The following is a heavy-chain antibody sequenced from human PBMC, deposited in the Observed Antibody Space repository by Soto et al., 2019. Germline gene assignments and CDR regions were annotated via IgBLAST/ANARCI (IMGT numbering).Heavy chain of an antibody. Sequence: EVQLVESGGGLVQPGGSLRLSCAASGFTFSDYSMNWVRQAPGKGLEWVSYISSRTNTIYYADSVQGRFTISRDDAKNSLYLQMDSLRDEDTAVYYCARDLRIAAAADFYFDSWGQGTLVTVSS. J-gene: IGHJ4*02. D-gene: IGHD6-13*01. CDR3: ARDLRIAAAADFYFDS. CDR2: ISSRTNTI. V-gene: IGHV3-48*02. CDR1: GFTFSDYS.